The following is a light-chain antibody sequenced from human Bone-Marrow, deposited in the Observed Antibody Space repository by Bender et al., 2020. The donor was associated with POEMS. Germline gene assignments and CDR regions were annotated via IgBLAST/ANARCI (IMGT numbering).Light chain of an antibody. V-gene: IGLV1-44*01. CDR1: SSNIVTNP. CDR3: ATWHDSLNGWV. J-gene: IGLJ3*02. CDR2: NTN. Sequence: QSVLTQPPSASGTPGQRVIISCSGSSSNIVTNPVNWYQHLPGTAPKVLIYNTNQRPSGVPDRFSGSKSGTSASLAISALQYEDEGDYYCATWHDSLNGWVFGGGTKLAVL.